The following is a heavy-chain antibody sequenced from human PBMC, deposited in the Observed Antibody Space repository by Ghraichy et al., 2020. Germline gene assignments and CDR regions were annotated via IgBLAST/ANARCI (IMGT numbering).Heavy chain of an antibody. Sequence: GGSLRLSCAASGFTFSSYGMHWVRQAPGKGLEWVAVIWYDGSNKYYADSVKGRLTISRDNSKNTLYLQMNSLRAEDTAVYYCARDADRIAAAGSGQDYYYGMDVWGQGTTVTVSS. D-gene: IGHD6-13*01. V-gene: IGHV3-33*01. CDR2: IWYDGSNK. CDR1: GFTFSSYG. CDR3: ARDADRIAAAGSGQDYYYGMDV. J-gene: IGHJ6*02.